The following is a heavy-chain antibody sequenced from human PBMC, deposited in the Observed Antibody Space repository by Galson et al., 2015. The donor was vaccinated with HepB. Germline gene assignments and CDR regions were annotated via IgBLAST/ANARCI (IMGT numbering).Heavy chain of an antibody. Sequence: SVKVSCKASGGTFSSYAISWVRQAPGQGLEWMGGIIPIFGTANYAQKFQGRVTITADESTSTAYMELSSLRSEDTAVYYCARDEGVTTVVPAEDGMDVWGQGTTVTVSS. J-gene: IGHJ6*02. CDR2: IIPIFGTA. CDR1: GGTFSSYA. CDR3: ARDEGVTTVVPAEDGMDV. D-gene: IGHD2-2*01. V-gene: IGHV1-69*13.